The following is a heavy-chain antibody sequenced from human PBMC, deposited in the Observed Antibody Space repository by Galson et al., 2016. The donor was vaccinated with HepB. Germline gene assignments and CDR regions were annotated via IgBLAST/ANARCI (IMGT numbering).Heavy chain of an antibody. Sequence: SVKVSCKASGGTFSSYPVSWVRQAPGQGLEWMGGIIPLFGTSNYAQKFQGRVTITADESTTTASMELSGLRSEDTAIFYCVLSTDRHRSFYGMDVWGQGTTVTVSS. CDR1: GGTFSSYP. V-gene: IGHV1-69*13. J-gene: IGHJ6*02. CDR2: IIPLFGTS. CDR3: VLSTDRHRSFYGMDV. D-gene: IGHD4/OR15-4a*01.